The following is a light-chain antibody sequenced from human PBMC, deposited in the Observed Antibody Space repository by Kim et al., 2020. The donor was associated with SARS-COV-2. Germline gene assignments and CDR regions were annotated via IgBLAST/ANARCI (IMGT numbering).Light chain of an antibody. CDR3: LQYNSDPFT. Sequence: DIQMTQSPSSLSASIGDRVTITCRASQGIGNSLAWVQQKPGKVPKSLIYAASTLQSGVSSKFSGSGSGTDFTLTISSLQPEDFATYYCLQYNSDPFTFGGGTKVDIK. CDR1: QGIGNS. CDR2: AAS. J-gene: IGKJ4*01. V-gene: IGKV1-16*02.